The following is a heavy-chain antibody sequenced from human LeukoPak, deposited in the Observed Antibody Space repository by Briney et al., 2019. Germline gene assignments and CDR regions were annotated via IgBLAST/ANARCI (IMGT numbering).Heavy chain of an antibody. J-gene: IGHJ5*02. CDR1: GGSISSYY. D-gene: IGHD3-16*02. CDR3: ARDENGYVWGSFRA. V-gene: IGHV4-4*07. Sequence: TSSETLSLTCTVSGGSISSYYWSWIRQPAGKGLEWIGNIYYSGSTYYNPSLESRVTMSLDTSKNQFSLKLSSVTAADTAVYYCARDENGYVWGSFRAWGQGTLVTVSS. CDR2: IYYSGST.